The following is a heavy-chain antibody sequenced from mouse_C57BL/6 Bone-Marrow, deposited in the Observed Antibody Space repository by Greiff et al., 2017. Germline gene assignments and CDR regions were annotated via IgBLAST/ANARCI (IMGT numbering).Heavy chain of an antibody. CDR1: GYSITSGYY. Sequence: DVKLQESGPGLVKPSQSLSLTCSVTGYSITSGYYWNWIRQFPGNKLEWMGYISYDGSNNYNPSLKNRISITRDTSKNQFFLKLNSVTTEDTATYYCARGEKYYGSKWFAYWGQGTLVTVSA. CDR2: ISYDGSN. D-gene: IGHD1-1*01. V-gene: IGHV3-6*01. J-gene: IGHJ3*01. CDR3: ARGEKYYGSKWFAY.